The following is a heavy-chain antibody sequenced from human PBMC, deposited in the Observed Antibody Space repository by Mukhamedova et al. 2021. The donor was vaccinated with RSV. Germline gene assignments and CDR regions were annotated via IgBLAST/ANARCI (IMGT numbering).Heavy chain of an antibody. D-gene: IGHD3-16*01. Sequence: WIANIYYSGRTYYNPSLKSRITISLDTSKNQFSLKLTSVTAADTAIYYCATGGHYSYGGAFDYWGQGTPVTVPS. J-gene: IGHJ4*02. V-gene: IGHV4-39*01. CDR3: ATGGHYSYGGAFDY. CDR2: IYYSGRT.